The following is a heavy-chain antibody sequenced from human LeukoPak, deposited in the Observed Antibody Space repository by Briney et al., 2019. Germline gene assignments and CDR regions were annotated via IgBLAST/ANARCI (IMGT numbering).Heavy chain of an antibody. Sequence: PSETLSLTCTASGGSVSSGSYYWSWIRQPPGKGLEWIGYIYYSGSTNYNPSLKSRVTISVDTSKNQFSLKLSSVTAADTAVYYCARVEPGGYFDYWGQGTLVTVSS. J-gene: IGHJ4*02. CDR3: ARVEPGGYFDY. D-gene: IGHD3-10*01. CDR1: GGSVSSGSYY. V-gene: IGHV4-61*01. CDR2: IYYSGST.